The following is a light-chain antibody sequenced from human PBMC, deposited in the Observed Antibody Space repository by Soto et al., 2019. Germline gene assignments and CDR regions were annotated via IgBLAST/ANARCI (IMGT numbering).Light chain of an antibody. V-gene: IGLV1-44*01. J-gene: IGLJ1*01. CDR3: ASWDDSLDASS. CDR2: SNN. CDR1: SSNIGSHI. Sequence: QSVLTQPPSASGTPGQRVTISCSGSSSNIGSHIVNWYQQLPGTAPKLLIYSNNQRPSGVPDRFSGSKSGTSASLAISGLQSEDEADYYCASWDDSLDASSFGTGTKVT.